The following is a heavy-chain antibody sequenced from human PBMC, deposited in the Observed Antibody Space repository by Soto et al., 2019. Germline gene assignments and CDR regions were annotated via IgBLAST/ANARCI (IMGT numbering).Heavy chain of an antibody. CDR3: ARSYGSGRLGYYYYGMDV. Sequence: GGSLRLSCAASGFTFSSYEMNWVRQAPGKGLEWVSYISSSGSTIYYADSVKGRFTISRDNAKNSLYLQMNSLRAEDTAVYYCARSYGSGRLGYYYYGMDVWGQGTTVTVS. D-gene: IGHD3-10*01. CDR1: GFTFSSYE. J-gene: IGHJ6*02. CDR2: ISSSGSTI. V-gene: IGHV3-48*03.